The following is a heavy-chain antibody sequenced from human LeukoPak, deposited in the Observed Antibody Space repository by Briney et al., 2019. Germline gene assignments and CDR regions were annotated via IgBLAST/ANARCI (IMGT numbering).Heavy chain of an antibody. CDR2: IIPIFGTA. J-gene: IGHJ4*02. V-gene: IGHV1-69*05. D-gene: IGHD6-19*01. CDR1: GGTFSSYA. Sequence: SVKVSCKASGGTFSSYAISWVRQAPGQGLEWMGRIIPIFGTANYAQKFQGRVTITTDESTSTAYMELSSLRSEDTAVYYCARHQGYSSGWSLGYWGQGTLLTVSS. CDR3: ARHQGYSSGWSLGY.